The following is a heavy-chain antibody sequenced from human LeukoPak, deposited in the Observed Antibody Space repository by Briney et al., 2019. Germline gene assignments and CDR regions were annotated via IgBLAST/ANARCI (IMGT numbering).Heavy chain of an antibody. J-gene: IGHJ4*02. CDR1: GDSVSSNSVS. CDR3: ARLTARSPDF. V-gene: IGHV6-1*01. D-gene: IGHD1-14*01. CDR2: TYYRSKWYS. Sequence: SRTLSLTCAISGDSVSSNSVSWNWIRQSPSRGLEWLGRTYYRSKWYSDYAVSVKSRITIDPDTSKNQFSLQLNSVTPEDTAVYYCARLTARSPDFWGQGTLVTVSS.